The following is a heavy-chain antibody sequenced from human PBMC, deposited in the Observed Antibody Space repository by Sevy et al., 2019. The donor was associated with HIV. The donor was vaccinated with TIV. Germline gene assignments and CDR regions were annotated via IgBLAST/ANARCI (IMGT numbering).Heavy chain of an antibody. CDR1: GFTFSSYS. D-gene: IGHD5-18*01. Sequence: GGSLRLSCAASGFTFSSYSMNWVRQAPGKGLEWVSYISSSSSTIYYADSVKGRFTISRDNAKNSLYLQMNSLRDEGTAVYYCARGLNRYSYGTDAFDIWGQGTMVTVSS. J-gene: IGHJ3*02. V-gene: IGHV3-48*02. CDR2: ISSSSSTI. CDR3: ARGLNRYSYGTDAFDI.